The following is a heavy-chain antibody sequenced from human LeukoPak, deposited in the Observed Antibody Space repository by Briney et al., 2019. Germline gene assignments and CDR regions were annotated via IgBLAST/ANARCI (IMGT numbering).Heavy chain of an antibody. V-gene: IGHV1-18*01. J-gene: IGHJ5*02. Sequence: GASVKVSCKASGYTFTSYGISWVRQAPGQGLEWMGWISAYNGNTNYAQKLQGRVTMTTDTSTSTAYMELRSLRSDDTAVYYCARTHIAAAGTGWFDPWGQGTLVTVSS. CDR3: ARTHIAAAGTGWFDP. D-gene: IGHD6-13*01. CDR2: ISAYNGNT. CDR1: GYTFTSYG.